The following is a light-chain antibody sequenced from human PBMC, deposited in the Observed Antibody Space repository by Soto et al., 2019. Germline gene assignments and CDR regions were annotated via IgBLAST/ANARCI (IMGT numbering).Light chain of an antibody. V-gene: IGKV1-33*01. CDR1: QDISNY. J-gene: IGKJ4*01. Sequence: DIKMTQSPSSLSASVGDRVTITCQASQDISNYLNWYQQKPGKAPKLLIYDASNLETGVPSRFSGSGSGTDFTFTISSLQPEDIATYYCQQYDNFPLTFGGGTKVDIK. CDR3: QQYDNFPLT. CDR2: DAS.